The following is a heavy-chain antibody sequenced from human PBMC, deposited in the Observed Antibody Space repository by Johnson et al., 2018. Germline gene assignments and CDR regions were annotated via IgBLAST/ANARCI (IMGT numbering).Heavy chain of an antibody. V-gene: IGHV3-49*03. CDR1: GFTFGDYA. Sequence: EVQLVESGGGVVQPGRSLRLSCTASGFTFGDYAMSWFRQAPGKGLEWVGFIRSKAYGGTTEYAASVKGRFTISRGDSKSIAYLQMNSLKTEETAVYYCTRGLAVVQSYYYVDVWGKGTTVTVSS. D-gene: IGHD6-19*01. CDR3: TRGLAVVQSYYYVDV. J-gene: IGHJ6*03. CDR2: IRSKAYGGTT.